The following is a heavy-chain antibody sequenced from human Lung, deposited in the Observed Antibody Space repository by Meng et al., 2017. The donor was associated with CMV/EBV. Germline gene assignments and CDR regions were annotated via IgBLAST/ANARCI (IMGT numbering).Heavy chain of an antibody. Sequence: QVQLQDWGPGLVKPSDTLSLTFTGSGGSIISSSYYWAWIRQPAGEGLEWIGSVVYSGTTYYTSSLKSRVSISVDTSKNQFSLKLSSVTAADTAVYYCARHHHSPTFDYWGQGTLVTVSS. D-gene: IGHD1-14*01. V-gene: IGHV4-39*01. CDR2: VVYSGTT. CDR3: ARHHHSPTFDY. J-gene: IGHJ4*02. CDR1: GGSIISSSYY.